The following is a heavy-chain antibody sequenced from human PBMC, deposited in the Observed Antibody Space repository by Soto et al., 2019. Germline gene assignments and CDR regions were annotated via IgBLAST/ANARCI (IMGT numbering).Heavy chain of an antibody. D-gene: IGHD3-22*01. J-gene: IGHJ4*02. V-gene: IGHV4-59*01. CDR3: ARGRHYDSILFDY. CDR1: GGSISRYY. CDR2: IYSSGST. Sequence: ETLSLTCTVSGGSISRYYWSWIRQSPGKGLEWIGFIYSSGSTNYNPSLESRVTISEDTSKNEFSLKLNSVIAADTAVYYCARGRHYDSILFDYWGQGTLVTVSS.